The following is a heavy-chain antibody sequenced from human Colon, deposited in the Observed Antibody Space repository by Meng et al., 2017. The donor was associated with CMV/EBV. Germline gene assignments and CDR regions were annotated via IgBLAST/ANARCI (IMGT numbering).Heavy chain of an antibody. Sequence: GESLKISCAASGFSFSNTWMTWVRHIPGKGLQWVANINEDGSEIFYVDSVKGRFTISRDNAKNTLYLQMNNLRAEDTAVYYCARRAPVTLDYYYGLDVWGQGTTVTVSS. CDR1: GFSFSNTW. V-gene: IGHV3-7*01. CDR3: ARRAPVTLDYYYGLDV. J-gene: IGHJ6*02. D-gene: IGHD2-15*01. CDR2: INEDGSEI.